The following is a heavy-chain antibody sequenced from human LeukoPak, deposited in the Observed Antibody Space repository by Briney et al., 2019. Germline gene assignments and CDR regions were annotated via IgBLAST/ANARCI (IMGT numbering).Heavy chain of an antibody. CDR2: ISSSSSTI. D-gene: IGHD5-18*01. J-gene: IGHJ6*02. CDR3: ARDPYRRGYSYGYYYYYGMDV. V-gene: IGHV3-48*01. Sequence: GGSLRLSCAASGFTFSSYAMSWVRQAPGKGLEWVSYISSSSSTIYYADSVKGRFTISRDNSKNTLYLQMNSLRAEDTAVYYCARDPYRRGYSYGYYYYYGMDVWGQGTTVTVSS. CDR1: GFTFSSYA.